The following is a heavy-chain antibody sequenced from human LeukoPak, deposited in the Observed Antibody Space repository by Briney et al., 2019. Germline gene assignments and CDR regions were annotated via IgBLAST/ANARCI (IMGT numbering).Heavy chain of an antibody. CDR1: GGTFSSYA. CDR3: ARGRMEQWLHFDY. Sequence: SVKVSCKASGGTFSSYAISWVRQAPGQGLEWMGGIIPIFGTANYAQKLQGRVTITADESTSTAYMELSSLRSEDTAVYYCARGRMEQWLHFDYWGQGTLVTVSS. V-gene: IGHV1-69*13. J-gene: IGHJ4*02. CDR2: IIPIFGTA. D-gene: IGHD6-19*01.